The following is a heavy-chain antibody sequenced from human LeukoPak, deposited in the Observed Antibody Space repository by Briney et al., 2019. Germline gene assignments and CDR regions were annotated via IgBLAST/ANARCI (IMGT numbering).Heavy chain of an antibody. CDR2: ISGSGGSA. Sequence: GGSLRLSCAASGFTFSSYGMSWVRQAPGKGLEWVSAISGSGGSAYYADSVKGRFTISRDNSKNTLYLQMNSLRADDTAVYYCAKEPFSGSARRFDYWGQGTLVTVSS. CDR1: GFTFSSYG. J-gene: IGHJ4*02. D-gene: IGHD3-10*01. CDR3: AKEPFSGSARRFDY. V-gene: IGHV3-23*01.